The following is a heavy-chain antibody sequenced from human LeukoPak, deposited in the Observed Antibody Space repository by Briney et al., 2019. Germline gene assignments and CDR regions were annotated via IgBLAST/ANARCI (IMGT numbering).Heavy chain of an antibody. CDR1: GGSFSGYY. J-gene: IGHJ3*02. Sequence: PSETLSLTCAVYGGSFSGYYWSWIRQPPGKGLEWIGEINHSGSTNYNPSLKSRVTISVDTSKNQFSLQLNSVTPEDTAVYYCAREPKWGSGRLAAFDIWGQGTMVTVSS. D-gene: IGHD3-10*01. CDR3: AREPKWGSGRLAAFDI. CDR2: INHSGST. V-gene: IGHV4-34*01.